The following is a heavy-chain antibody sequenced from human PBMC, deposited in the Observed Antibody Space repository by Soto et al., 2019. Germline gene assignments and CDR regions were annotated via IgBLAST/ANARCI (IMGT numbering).Heavy chain of an antibody. J-gene: IGHJ4*02. D-gene: IGHD6-13*01. CDR1: GFTFSSYG. CDR2: IWYDGRNK. CDR3: ARGVAAAGTWIRGYFDF. Sequence: QVQLVESGGGVVQPGRSLRLSCAASGFTFSSYGMHWVRQAPGKGLEWVAVIWYDGRNKYYADSVKGRFTISRDNSKNTLNLPMTRLRVEDKAVYYWARGVAAAGTWIRGYFDFCGQVILVTVAA. V-gene: IGHV3-33*01.